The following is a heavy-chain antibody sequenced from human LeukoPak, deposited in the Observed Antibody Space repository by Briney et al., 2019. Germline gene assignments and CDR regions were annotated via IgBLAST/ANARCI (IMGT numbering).Heavy chain of an antibody. CDR3: ARSSGSGTNNWFDP. CDR2: IIPIFGTA. D-gene: IGHD3-10*01. J-gene: IGHJ5*02. CDR1: GGTFSSYA. Sequence: SVKVSCKASGGTFSSYAISWVRQAPGQGHEWMGRIIPIFGTANYAQKFQGRVTITTDESTSTVYMELGSLRSEDTAVYYCARSSGSGTNNWFDPWGQGTLVTVSS. V-gene: IGHV1-69*05.